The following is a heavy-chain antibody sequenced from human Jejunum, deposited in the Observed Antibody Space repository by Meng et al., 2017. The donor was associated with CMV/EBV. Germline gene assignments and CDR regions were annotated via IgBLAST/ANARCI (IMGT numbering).Heavy chain of an antibody. CDR3: ARDGVLCGDTSCRGFYS. CDR1: YTCNGYY. CDR2: VNPISGDT. Sequence: YTCNGYYMHWVRQAPGQGLEWMGWVNPISGDTDYAQNFQGRVTMTRDPSISTAYMELSGLRSDDTAVYYCARDGVLCGDTSCRGFYSWGQGTLVTVSS. J-gene: IGHJ5*02. D-gene: IGHD2-21*01. V-gene: IGHV1-2*02.